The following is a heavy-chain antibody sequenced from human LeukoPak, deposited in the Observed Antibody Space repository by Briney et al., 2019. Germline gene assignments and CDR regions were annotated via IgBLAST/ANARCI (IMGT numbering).Heavy chain of an antibody. CDR1: GFSFSSYN. V-gene: IGHV3-21*01. CDR3: AREGPGAGVFFDY. D-gene: IGHD1-26*01. Sequence: GGSLRLSCAASGFSFSSYNMNWVRQTPGKGLEWVSSITSSSTYTFYADSVKGRFTISRDNARNSLYLQMNSLRAEDTAVYYCAREGPGAGVFFDYWGQGTLVTVS. J-gene: IGHJ4*02. CDR2: ITSSSTYT.